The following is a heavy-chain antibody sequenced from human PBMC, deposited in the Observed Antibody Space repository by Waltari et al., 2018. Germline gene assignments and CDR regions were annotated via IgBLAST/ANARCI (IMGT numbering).Heavy chain of an antibody. CDR1: GGSFSGYY. V-gene: IGHV4-34*01. CDR3: AGDLSYSSSWYEYYYYYMDV. CDR2: INHSGST. Sequence: QVQLQQWGAGLLKPSETLSLTCAVYGGSFSGYYWSWIRQPPGKGLEWIGEINHSGSTNYNPSLKSRVTISVDTSKNQFSLKLSSVTAADTAVYYCAGDLSYSSSWYEYYYYYMDVWGKGTTVTVSS. D-gene: IGHD6-13*01. J-gene: IGHJ6*03.